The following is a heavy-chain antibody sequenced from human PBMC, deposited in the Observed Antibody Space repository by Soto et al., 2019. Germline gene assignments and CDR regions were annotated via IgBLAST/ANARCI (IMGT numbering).Heavy chain of an antibody. Sequence: EVQLLESGGGLVQPGGSLRLSCAASGFTFSSYAMSWVRQAPGKGLELVSAISGSGGSTYYADSVKGRFTISRDNSKNTLYLQMNSLRAEDTAVYYCAKGRSGDWASDYWGQGTLVTVSS. V-gene: IGHV3-23*01. J-gene: IGHJ4*02. D-gene: IGHD2-21*02. CDR2: ISGSGGST. CDR3: AKGRSGDWASDY. CDR1: GFTFSSYA.